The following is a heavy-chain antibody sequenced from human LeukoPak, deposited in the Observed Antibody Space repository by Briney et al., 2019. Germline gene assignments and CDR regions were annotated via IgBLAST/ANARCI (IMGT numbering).Heavy chain of an antibody. CDR1: GFTFSSYA. CDR3: ARTYSSGCQDY. CDR2: ISYDGSNK. J-gene: IGHJ4*02. Sequence: PGGSLRLSCAASGFTFSSYAMHWVRQAPGKGLEWVAVISYDGSNKYYADSVKGRFTISRDNSKNTLYLQMNSLRAEDTAVYYCARTYSSGCQDYWGQGTLVTVSS. V-gene: IGHV3-30-3*01. D-gene: IGHD6-19*01.